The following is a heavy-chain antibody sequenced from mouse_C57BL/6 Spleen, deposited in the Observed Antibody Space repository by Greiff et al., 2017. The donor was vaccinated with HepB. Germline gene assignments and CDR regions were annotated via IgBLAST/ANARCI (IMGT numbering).Heavy chain of an antibody. CDR1: GYTFTSYG. Sequence: QVQLKQSGAELARPGASVKLSCKASGYTFTSYGISWVKQRTGQGLEWIGEIYPRSGNTYYNEKFKGKATLTADKSSSTAYMELRSLTSEDSAVYFCAREAGGNLYYFDYWGQGTTLTVSS. V-gene: IGHV1-81*01. D-gene: IGHD2-1*01. CDR3: AREAGGNLYYFDY. CDR2: IYPRSGNT. J-gene: IGHJ2*01.